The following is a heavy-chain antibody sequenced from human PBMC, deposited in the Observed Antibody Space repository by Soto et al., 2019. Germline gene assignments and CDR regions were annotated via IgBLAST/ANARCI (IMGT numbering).Heavy chain of an antibody. J-gene: IGHJ4*02. D-gene: IGHD6-6*01. CDR2: IYYGGRT. CDR3: VGSPRPSYYFDY. Sequence: SETLSLTCSVSGGSISSGGYYWNWIRQHPGKGLEWIGSIYYGGRTYYNPSLQSRVSISVDASTNQFSLKLTSVTAADTAVYYCVGSPRPSYYFDYWGQGTLVTVSS. CDR1: GGSISSGGYY. V-gene: IGHV4-31*03.